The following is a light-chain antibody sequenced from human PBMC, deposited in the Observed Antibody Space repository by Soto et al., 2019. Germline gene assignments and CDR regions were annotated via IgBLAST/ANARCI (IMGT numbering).Light chain of an antibody. J-gene: IGKJ1*01. V-gene: IGKV3-15*01. CDR3: QQYNNWPPWT. Sequence: EIVMTQSPATLSVSPGERATLSCTASQSVSGNLAWYQQTPGQAPRLLIYGASTRATGIPARFSGSGSGTEFTLPISSLQSEDFAVYYCQQYNNWPPWTFGQGTKVEIK. CDR2: GAS. CDR1: QSVSGN.